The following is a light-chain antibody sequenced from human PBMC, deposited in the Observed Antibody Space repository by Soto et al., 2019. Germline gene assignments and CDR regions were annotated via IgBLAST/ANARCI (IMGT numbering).Light chain of an antibody. CDR1: QSVSSYY. V-gene: IGKV3-20*01. J-gene: IGKJ1*01. Sequence: EIVLTQSPGTLSLSPGERATLSCRASQSVSSYYLAWYQQKPGQAPRLLIFGASTRATGIPDRFSGSGSGTDFTLSISRLEPEDFAVYYCQQYGGSPWTFGQGTKVEIK. CDR2: GAS. CDR3: QQYGGSPWT.